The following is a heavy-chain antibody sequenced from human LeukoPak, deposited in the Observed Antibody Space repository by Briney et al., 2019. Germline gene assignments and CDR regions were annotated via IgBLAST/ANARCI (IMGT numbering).Heavy chain of an antibody. CDR2: INPNSGGT. D-gene: IGHD3-22*01. CDR3: SDSSGSLPIYVH. CDR1: GYTFTGYY. V-gene: IGHV1-2*02. Sequence: ASVKVSCKASGYTFTGYYMHWVRQAPGQGLEWMGWINPNSGGTNYAQKFQGRVTMTRDTSISTAYMELSRLRSDDTAVYYCSDSSGSLPIYVHWGQGTLVTVSS. J-gene: IGHJ1*01.